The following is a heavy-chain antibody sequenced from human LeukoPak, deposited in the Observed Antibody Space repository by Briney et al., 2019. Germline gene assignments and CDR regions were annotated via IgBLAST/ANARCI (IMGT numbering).Heavy chain of an antibody. CDR1: GFTFDDYA. D-gene: IGHD3-16*02. J-gene: IGHJ4*02. CDR3: AALLMITFGGVIAAPFDY. V-gene: IGHV3-9*01. Sequence: GGSLRLSCAASGFTFDDYAMHWVRQAPGKGLEWVSGISWNSGSIGYADSVKGRFTISRDNAKNSLYLQMNSLRAEDTALYYCAALLMITFGGVIAAPFDYWGQGTLVTVSS. CDR2: ISWNSGSI.